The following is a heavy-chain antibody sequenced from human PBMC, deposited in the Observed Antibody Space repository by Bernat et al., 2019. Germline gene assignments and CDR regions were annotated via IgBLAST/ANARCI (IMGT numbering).Heavy chain of an antibody. J-gene: IGHJ4*02. CDR3: AKDTDAIFGVIDS. Sequence: QVQLVESGGGVVQPGRSLRLSCAASGFTFSSYGMHWVRQAPGKGLEWVAVISYDGSNKYYADSVKGRFTISRDKSKNTLYLQMNSMRAEDTAVYYWAKDTDAIFGVIDSWGQGTLVTVSS. V-gene: IGHV3-30*18. D-gene: IGHD3-3*01. CDR1: GFTFSSYG. CDR2: ISYDGSNK.